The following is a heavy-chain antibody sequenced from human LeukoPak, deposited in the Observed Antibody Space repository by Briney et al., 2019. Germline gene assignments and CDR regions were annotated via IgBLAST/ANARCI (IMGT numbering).Heavy chain of an antibody. Sequence: SGGSLRLSCAASGFTFRYYYMSWIRQAPGKGLEGISYITVSGSTIYYADSVKGRFTISRDNARNSLYLQMDGLRAEDTAVYYCARDRGIVLPDTSYYMDVWGKGTTVTVSS. J-gene: IGHJ6*03. D-gene: IGHD1-26*01. CDR1: GFTFRYYY. CDR2: ITVSGSTI. CDR3: ARDRGIVLPDTSYYMDV. V-gene: IGHV3-11*01.